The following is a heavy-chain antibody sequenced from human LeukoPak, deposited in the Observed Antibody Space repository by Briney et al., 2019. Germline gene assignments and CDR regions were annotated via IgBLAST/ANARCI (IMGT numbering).Heavy chain of an antibody. Sequence: GASVKVSCKASGYTFTGYYMHWVRQAPGQGLEWMGWINPNSGGTNYAQKFQGRVTMTRNTSISTAYMELSSLRSEDTAVYYCARGRRSKGWYPDYWGQGTLVTVSS. V-gene: IGHV1-2*02. D-gene: IGHD2-15*01. J-gene: IGHJ4*02. CDR1: GYTFTGYY. CDR3: ARGRRSKGWYPDY. CDR2: INPNSGGT.